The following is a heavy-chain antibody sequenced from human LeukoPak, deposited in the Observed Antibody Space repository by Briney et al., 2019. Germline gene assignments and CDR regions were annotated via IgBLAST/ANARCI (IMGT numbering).Heavy chain of an antibody. CDR2: ISSRDGST. Sequence: GGTLRLSCAASGFTFTSYGMSWVRQAPGKGLEWVSSISSRDGSTKYADSVKGRFTVSRDNSKDTLYLQMTSLRAEDTAVYYCAKNGDRGAYCSGGTCYPYYYYNMDVWGKGTTVTISS. J-gene: IGHJ6*03. V-gene: IGHV3-23*01. CDR1: GFTFTSYG. D-gene: IGHD2-15*01. CDR3: AKNGDRGAYCSGGTCYPYYYYNMDV.